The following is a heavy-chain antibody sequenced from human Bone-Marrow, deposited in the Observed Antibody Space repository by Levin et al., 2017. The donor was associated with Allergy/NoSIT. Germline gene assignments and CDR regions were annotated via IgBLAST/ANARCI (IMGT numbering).Heavy chain of an antibody. CDR2: MNPNSGNT. V-gene: IGHV1-8*01. Sequence: GASVKVSCKASGYTFTSYDINWVRQATGQGLEWMGWMNPNSGNTGYAQKFQGRVTMTRNTSISTAYMELSSLRSEDTAVYYCARGPGYCSGGSCYSYYYYYGMDVWGQGTTVTVSS. CDR3: ARGPGYCSGGSCYSYYYYYGMDV. J-gene: IGHJ6*02. CDR1: GYTFTSYD. D-gene: IGHD2-15*01.